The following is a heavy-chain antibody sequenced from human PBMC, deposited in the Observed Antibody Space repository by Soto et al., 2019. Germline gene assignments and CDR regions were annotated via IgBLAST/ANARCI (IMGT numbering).Heavy chain of an antibody. CDR3: ARLPRGNGWFDP. CDR2: IYYSGST. J-gene: IGHJ5*02. Sequence: SETLSLTCTVSGGSISSYYWSWIRQPPGKGLEWIGYIYYSGSTNYNPSLKSRVTISVDTSKNQFSLKLSSVTAADTAVYYCARLPRGNGWFDPWGQGTMVTVSS. D-gene: IGHD2-15*01. V-gene: IGHV4-59*01. CDR1: GGSISSYY.